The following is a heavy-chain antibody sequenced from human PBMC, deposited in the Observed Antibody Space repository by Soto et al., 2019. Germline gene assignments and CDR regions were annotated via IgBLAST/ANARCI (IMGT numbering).Heavy chain of an antibody. D-gene: IGHD3-10*01. Sequence: QVQLQESGPGLVKPSQTLSLTCTVSGGSISSGGYYWSWIRQHPGKGLEWIGYIYYSGSTYYNPSLTTPVTISVDTSKTQFSLMLRSVTAADTAVYYCARVFGFGGMDVWGQGTTVTVSS. CDR3: ARVFGFGGMDV. V-gene: IGHV4-31*01. CDR1: GGSISSGGYY. CDR2: IYYSGST. J-gene: IGHJ6*02.